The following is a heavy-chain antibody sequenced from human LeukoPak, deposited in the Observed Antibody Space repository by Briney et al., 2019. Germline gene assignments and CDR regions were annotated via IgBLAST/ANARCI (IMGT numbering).Heavy chain of an antibody. J-gene: IGHJ5*02. D-gene: IGHD6-25*01. CDR3: ARDQSGYSSGDWFDP. CDR2: ISSSGRTF. V-gene: IGHV3-48*03. Sequence: GGSLRLSCAASGFTFSSYEMNWVRQAPGKGLEWVSYISSSGRTFYYADSVKGRFTISRDNGKNSLYLQMNSLRVEDTAVYYCARDQSGYSSGDWFDPWGQGTLVTVSS. CDR1: GFTFSSYE.